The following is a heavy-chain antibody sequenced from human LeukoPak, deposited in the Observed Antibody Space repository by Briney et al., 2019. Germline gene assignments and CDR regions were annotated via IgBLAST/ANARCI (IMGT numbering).Heavy chain of an antibody. V-gene: IGHV3-23*01. J-gene: IGHJ4*02. CDR2: VSGSGITT. D-gene: IGHD6-19*01. CDR1: GCTFSSYT. Sequence: GGSLRLSCAASGCTFSSYTMSWVRQAPGKGLEWVSVVSGSGITTYYAASVKGRSTIYRDNSTNTLYLQMHSLRAEDTAVSYCAKGEYSSGWSSRDYRGQGTLVTVSS. CDR3: AKGEYSSGWSSRDY.